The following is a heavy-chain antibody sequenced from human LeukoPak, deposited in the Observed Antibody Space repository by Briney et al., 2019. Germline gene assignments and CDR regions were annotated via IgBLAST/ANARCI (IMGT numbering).Heavy chain of an antibody. Sequence: GGSLRLSCAASGFTFSSYSMNWVRQAPGKGLEWVSSISSSSSYIYYADSVKGRFTISRDNAKNSLYLQMHSLRPEDTGVYYCVTFGFDWSSSYWGQGAQVTVSS. CDR3: VTFGFDWSSSY. CDR2: ISSSSSYI. CDR1: GFTFSSYS. D-gene: IGHD3-9*01. J-gene: IGHJ4*02. V-gene: IGHV3-21*04.